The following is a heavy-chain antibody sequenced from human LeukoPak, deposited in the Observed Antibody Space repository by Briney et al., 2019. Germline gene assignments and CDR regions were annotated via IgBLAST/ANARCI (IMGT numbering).Heavy chain of an antibody. CDR1: GFTFSTYW. CDR3: ARVIGTDEAEGD. J-gene: IGHJ4*02. CDR2: IKPDGSAK. V-gene: IGHV3-7*01. Sequence: GSLRLSCAASGFTFSTYWMTWVRQATGKGLEWVANIKPDGSAKHYVDSVKGRFTISRDNAEKSLYLQMNSLRAEDTAVYYCARVIGTDEAEGDWGQGTLVTVSS.